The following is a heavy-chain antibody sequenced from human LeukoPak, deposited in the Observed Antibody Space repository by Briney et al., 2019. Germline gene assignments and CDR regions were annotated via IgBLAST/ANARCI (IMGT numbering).Heavy chain of an antibody. D-gene: IGHD3-3*01. V-gene: IGHV4-59*08. CDR3: ARGKNYDFWGGYSVDRSYYFDY. J-gene: IGHJ4*02. CDR1: GGSISSYY. CDR2: IYYSGST. Sequence: SETLSLTCTVSGGSISSYYWSWIRQPPGKGLEWIGYIYYSGSTNYNPSLKSRVTISVDTSKNQFSLKLSSVTAADTAVYYCARGKNYDFWGGYSVDRSYYFDYWGQGTLVTVSS.